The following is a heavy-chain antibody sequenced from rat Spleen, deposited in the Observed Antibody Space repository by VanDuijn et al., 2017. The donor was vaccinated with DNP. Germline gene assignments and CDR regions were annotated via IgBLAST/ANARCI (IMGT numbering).Heavy chain of an antibody. J-gene: IGHJ4*01. Sequence: EVQLVESGGGLVQPGRSLKLSCAAAGVTFSDFNMAWVRQVPKKRLEWVATILYDGSRTYYRDSVKGRFTISRDNAKNTLYLQMDSLRSKDTATYYCARDDYGSYGAMDPWGQGTSVTVSS. CDR1: GVTFSDFN. V-gene: IGHV5-7*01. CDR2: ILYDGSRT. D-gene: IGHD1-3*01. CDR3: ARDDYGSYGAMDP.